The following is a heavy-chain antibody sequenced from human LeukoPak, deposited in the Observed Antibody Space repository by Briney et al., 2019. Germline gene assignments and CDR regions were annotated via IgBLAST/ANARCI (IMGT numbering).Heavy chain of an antibody. Sequence: PGGSLRLSCAASGFTFSSYSMNWVRQAPGKGLEWVSSISSSSSYIYYADSVKGRFTISRGNAKNSLYLQMNSLRAEDTAVYYCARDHGGNPDYWGQGTLVTVSS. CDR2: ISSSSSYI. CDR3: ARDHGGNPDY. J-gene: IGHJ4*02. CDR1: GFTFSSYS. V-gene: IGHV3-21*01. D-gene: IGHD4-23*01.